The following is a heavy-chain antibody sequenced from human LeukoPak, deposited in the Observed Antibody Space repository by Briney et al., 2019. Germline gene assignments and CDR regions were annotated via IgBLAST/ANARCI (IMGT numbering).Heavy chain of an antibody. CDR3: ARVSWYYGSGSYVDY. J-gene: IGHJ4*02. Sequence: SETLSLTCTVSGGSISSYYWSWIRQPPGKGLEWIGYIYYSGSTNYNPSLKSRVTISVDTSKNQFSLKLSSVTAADTAVYYCARVSWYYGSGSYVDYWGQGTLVTVS. CDR2: IYYSGST. V-gene: IGHV4-59*01. CDR1: GGSISSYY. D-gene: IGHD3-10*01.